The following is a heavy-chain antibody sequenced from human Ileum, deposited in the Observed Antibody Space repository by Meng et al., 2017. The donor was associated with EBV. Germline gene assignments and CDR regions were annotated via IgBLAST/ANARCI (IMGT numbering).Heavy chain of an antibody. CDR1: GGSISSSNW. Sequence: QVLPQESGPGLVKPSGTLSLTCAVSGGSISSSNWWSWVRQPPGKGLEWIGKIYHSGITIYNPSLKSRVTMSVDNSKNQFSLKLNSMTAADTAVYYCARDPTGGEDHQRVWGQGTLVTAPQ. CDR2: IYHSGIT. J-gene: IGHJ4*02. CDR3: ARDPTGGEDHQRV. V-gene: IGHV4-4*02. D-gene: IGHD1-14*01.